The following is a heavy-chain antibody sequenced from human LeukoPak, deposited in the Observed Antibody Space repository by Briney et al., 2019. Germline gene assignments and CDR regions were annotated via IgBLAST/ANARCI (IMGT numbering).Heavy chain of an antibody. CDR3: VRDRRAVDIYLDY. CDR1: GFTFSSYA. CDR2: VSYDGSIK. J-gene: IGHJ4*02. V-gene: IGHV3-30*04. D-gene: IGHD2-2*03. Sequence: GGSLRLSCAASGFTFSSYAMHWVRQAPGKGLEWVAVVSYDGSIKYYADSVKGRFTISRDNSKNTLSLQMNSLRVEDTAVYYCVRDRRAVDIYLDYWGQGTLVTVSS.